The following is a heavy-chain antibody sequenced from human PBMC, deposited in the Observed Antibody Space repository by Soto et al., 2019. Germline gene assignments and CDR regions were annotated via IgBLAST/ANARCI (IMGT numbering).Heavy chain of an antibody. J-gene: IGHJ4*02. CDR3: ARPRGSGSYYIGNYFDY. CDR1: GGSISSSSYY. V-gene: IGHV4-39*01. D-gene: IGHD3-10*01. Sequence: SETLSLTCTVSGGSISSSSYYWGWIRQPPGKGLEWIGSIYYSGSTYYNPSLKSRVTISVDTSKNQFSLKLSSVTAADTAVYYCARPRGSGSYYIGNYFDYWGQGTLVTVS. CDR2: IYYSGST.